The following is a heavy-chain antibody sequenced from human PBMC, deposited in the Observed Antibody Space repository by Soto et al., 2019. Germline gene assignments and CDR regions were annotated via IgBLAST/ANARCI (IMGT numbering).Heavy chain of an antibody. CDR2: ISWNSGSI. CDR1: GFTFDDYA. D-gene: IGHD1-26*01. J-gene: IGHJ4*02. Sequence: EVQLVESGGGLVQPGRSLRLSCAASGFTFDDYAMHWVRQAPGKGLEWVSGISWNSGSIGYADSVKGRFTISRDNAKNSLYLQMNSLRAEDTALYYCASSRVGATTLFDYWGQGTLVTVSS. V-gene: IGHV3-9*01. CDR3: ASSRVGATTLFDY.